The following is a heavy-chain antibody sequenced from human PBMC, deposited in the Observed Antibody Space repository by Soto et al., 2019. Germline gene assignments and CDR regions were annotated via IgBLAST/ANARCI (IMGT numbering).Heavy chain of an antibody. CDR3: TTDSGYDWGGFYY. CDR1: GFTFSNAW. V-gene: IGHV3-15*01. D-gene: IGHD5-12*01. CDR2: IKSKTDGGTT. J-gene: IGHJ4*02. Sequence: EVQLVESGGGLVKPGGSLRLSCAASGFTFSNAWMSWVRQAPGKGLEWVGRIKSKTDGGTTDYAAPVKGRFTISRDDSKNTLYLQMNSLKTEDTAVYYCTTDSGYDWGGFYYWGQGTLVTVSS.